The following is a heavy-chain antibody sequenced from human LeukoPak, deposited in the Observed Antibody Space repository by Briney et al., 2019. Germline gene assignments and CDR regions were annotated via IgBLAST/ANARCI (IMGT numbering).Heavy chain of an antibody. J-gene: IGHJ4*02. V-gene: IGHV3-23*01. Sequence: GGTLRLSCVASGLSFSYHGMNWVRRAPGKGLEGVSGVSPPGGGTYYADSVKGRVTISRDDARNTLSLQMNRVRGEDTAVYYCARDLAWGAFDYWGQGILVAVSS. CDR3: ARDLAWGAFDY. CDR1: GLSFSYHG. CDR2: VSPPGGGT. D-gene: IGHD7-27*01.